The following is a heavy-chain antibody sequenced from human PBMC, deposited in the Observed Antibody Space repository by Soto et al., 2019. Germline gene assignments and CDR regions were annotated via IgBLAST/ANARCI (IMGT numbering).Heavy chain of an antibody. CDR3: ARVGAAHDYYYYGMDV. J-gene: IGHJ6*02. Sequence: PGESLKISCKGSGYSFTSYWIGWVHQMPGKGLEWMGIIYPGDSDTRYSPSFQGQVTISADKSISTAYLQWSSLKASDTAMYYCARVGAAHDYYYYGMDVWGQGTTVTVSS. D-gene: IGHD6-6*01. CDR2: IYPGDSDT. CDR1: GYSFTSYW. V-gene: IGHV5-51*07.